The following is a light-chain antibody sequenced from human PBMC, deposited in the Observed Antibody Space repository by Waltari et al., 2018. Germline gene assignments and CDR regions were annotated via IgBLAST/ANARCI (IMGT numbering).Light chain of an antibody. J-gene: IGKJ1*01. CDR1: QGIRND. CDR2: AAS. V-gene: IGKV1-17*01. CDR3: LQHNSYPLT. Sequence: DIRMTQSPSSLSAFEGDRVTITCRASQGIRNDLSWYQQKPGKAPKRLIYAASSLQSGVPSRFSGSGSGTEFTLTISSLQPEDFATYYRLQHNSYPLTFGQGTKVEIK.